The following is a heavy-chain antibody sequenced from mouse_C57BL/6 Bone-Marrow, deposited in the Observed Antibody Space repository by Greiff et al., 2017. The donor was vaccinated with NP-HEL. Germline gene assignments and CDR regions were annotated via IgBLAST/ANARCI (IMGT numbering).Heavy chain of an antibody. V-gene: IGHV14-4*01. CDR2: IDPENGDT. CDR3: TAWGDYEDGAMDY. CDR1: GFNIKDDY. J-gene: IGHJ4*01. D-gene: IGHD2-4*01. Sequence: VQLQQSGAELVRPGASVKLSCTASGFNIKDDYMHWVKQRPEQGLEWIGWIDPENGDTEYASKFQGKATITADTSSNTAYLQLSSLTSEDTAVYYCTAWGDYEDGAMDYWGQGTSVTVSS.